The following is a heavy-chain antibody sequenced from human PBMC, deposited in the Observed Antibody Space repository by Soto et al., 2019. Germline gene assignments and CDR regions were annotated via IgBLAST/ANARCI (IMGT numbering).Heavy chain of an antibody. V-gene: IGHV1-69*08. CDR3: ARDSPIGSTFSGHDDIDS. J-gene: IGHJ5*01. CDR2: IIPILDIT. Sequence: QVQLVQSGAEVKKPGSSVKVSCKASGSTFSNHIITWVRQAPGQGLEWMGRIIPILDITNYAQKFQGRVTITADKSTTTAYMEVSSLSSEDTAVYYYARDSPIGSTFSGHDDIDSWGQGTLVTVSS. D-gene: IGHD5-12*01. CDR1: GSTFSNHI.